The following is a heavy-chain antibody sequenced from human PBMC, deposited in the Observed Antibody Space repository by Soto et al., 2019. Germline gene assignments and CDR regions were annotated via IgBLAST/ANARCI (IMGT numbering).Heavy chain of an antibody. CDR2: IIPVFGTA. Sequence: QVQLVQSGAEVKKPGSSVKVSCKASGGVFRNYAINWVRQAPGQGLEWMGGIIPVFGTADYPQKFQDRGTITADESTTTAYMELTSLKTEDTAVYFCARDRWGSYSFDSWGQGTLVTVAS. D-gene: IGHD1-26*01. CDR1: GGVFRNYA. J-gene: IGHJ5*01. V-gene: IGHV1-69*01. CDR3: ARDRWGSYSFDS.